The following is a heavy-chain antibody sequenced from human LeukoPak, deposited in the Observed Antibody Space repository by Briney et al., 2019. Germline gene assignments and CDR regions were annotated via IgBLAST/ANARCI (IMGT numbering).Heavy chain of an antibody. CDR2: IYYSGST. J-gene: IGHJ6*02. Sequence: SETLSLTCTVSGGSISSGGYYWSWIRQHPGKGLEWIGYIYYSGSTYYNPSLKSRVTISVDTSKNQFSLKLSSVTAADTAVYYCARDGPPDYGDYDRFPYYYYGMDVWGQGTTVTVSS. V-gene: IGHV4-31*03. CDR3: ARDGPPDYGDYDRFPYYYYGMDV. CDR1: GGSISSGGYY. D-gene: IGHD4-17*01.